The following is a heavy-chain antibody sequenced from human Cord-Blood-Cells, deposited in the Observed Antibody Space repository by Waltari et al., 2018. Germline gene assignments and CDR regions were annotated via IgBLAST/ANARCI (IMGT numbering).Heavy chain of an antibody. CDR2: INHSGST. Sequence: QVQLQQWGAGLLKPSETLSLTCAVYGGSFSGYYWSWIRQPPGKGLEWMGEINHSGSTNYTPARKGRVTISVDTSKNQFSLRLSSVTAADTAVYYCARGRGSSLIYYYYYYMDVWGKGTTVTVSS. CDR1: GGSFSGYY. J-gene: IGHJ6*03. V-gene: IGHV4-34*01. CDR3: ARGRGSSLIYYYYYYMDV. D-gene: IGHD6-6*01.